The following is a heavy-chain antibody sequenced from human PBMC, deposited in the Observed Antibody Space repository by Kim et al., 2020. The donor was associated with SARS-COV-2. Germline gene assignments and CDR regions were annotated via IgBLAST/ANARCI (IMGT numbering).Heavy chain of an antibody. J-gene: IGHJ4*02. CDR3: ARAGYYDYVWGSYRY. CDR2: INHSGST. V-gene: IGHV4-34*01. CDR1: GVSFSGYY. Sequence: SETLSLTCAVYGVSFSGYYWSWIRQPPGKGLEWVGEINHSGSTNYNPSLKSRVTISVDTSKNQFSLKLSSVTAADTAVYYCARAGYYDYVWGSYRYWGQGTLVTVSS. D-gene: IGHD3-16*02.